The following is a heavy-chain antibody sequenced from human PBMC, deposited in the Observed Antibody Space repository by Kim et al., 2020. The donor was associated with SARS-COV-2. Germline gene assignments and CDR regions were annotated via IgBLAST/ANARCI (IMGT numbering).Heavy chain of an antibody. Sequence: GGSLRLSCAASGFRFADYAMHWVRQAPGKGLEWVSSISWKSSSIGYADSVKGRFSISRDNAKNSLYLQMNSLRAEDTALYYCSKSLDGCYSYVMDVWGQG. J-gene: IGHJ6*02. D-gene: IGHD1-1*01. CDR1: GFRFADYA. V-gene: IGHV3-9*01. CDR3: SKSLDGCYSYVMDV. CDR2: ISWKSSSI.